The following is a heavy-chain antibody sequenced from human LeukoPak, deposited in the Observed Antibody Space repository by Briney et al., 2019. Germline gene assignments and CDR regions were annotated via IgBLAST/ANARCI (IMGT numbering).Heavy chain of an antibody. CDR1: GFTFSTYA. D-gene: IGHD6-19*01. V-gene: IGHV3-23*01. CDR2: TSGSGDRI. Sequence: RGSLRLSCAASGFTFSTYAMSWVRQAPGKGLEWVSGTSGSGDRIYYADSVKGRFSISRDNSKNTLYLQMNSLRDGDTAVYYCAKDPYSTGLYQGYYFDYWGQGTLVTVSS. J-gene: IGHJ4*02. CDR3: AKDPYSTGLYQGYYFDY.